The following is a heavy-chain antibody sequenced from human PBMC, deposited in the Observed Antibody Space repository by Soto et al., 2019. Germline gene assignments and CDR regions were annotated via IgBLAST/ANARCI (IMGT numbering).Heavy chain of an antibody. CDR3: ATVEPLPY. CDR1: GFTFTKFG. D-gene: IGHD1-1*01. Sequence: GGSLRLSCAASGFTFTKFGMHWVRQAPGKGLEWVAIIWYDGSHKYYADSVKGRFTISRDNSKNTVSLHMDSLGAEDTAMYYSATVEPLPYCGQGTLVTVSS. CDR2: IWYDGSHK. J-gene: IGHJ4*02. V-gene: IGHV3-33*01.